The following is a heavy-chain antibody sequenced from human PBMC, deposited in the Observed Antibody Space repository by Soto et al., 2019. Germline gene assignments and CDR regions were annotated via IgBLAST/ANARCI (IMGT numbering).Heavy chain of an antibody. Sequence: EVQLVESGGGLVQPGGSLRLTCAASGFTFRSFDFHWVRQATGKGLEWVATIGTIGDTYYPVSVKGRFTVSRANANSSVSLQMDSLRVGDTAVYFCVRGQEVGAHFFDSWGQGTPVTVSS. J-gene: IGHJ4*02. CDR2: IGTIGDT. D-gene: IGHD2-15*01. V-gene: IGHV3-13*01. CDR1: GFTFRSFD. CDR3: VRGQEVGAHFFDS.